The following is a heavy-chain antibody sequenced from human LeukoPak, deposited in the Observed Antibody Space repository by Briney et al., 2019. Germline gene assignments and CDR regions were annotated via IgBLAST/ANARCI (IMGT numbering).Heavy chain of an antibody. CDR2: INQSGNT. D-gene: IGHD1-7*01. Sequence: PSETLSLTCAVSGETFGGFYWSWIRQSPGKGLEWIGEINQSGNTYYNTSLKSRVTMSVDSSKNQFSLRLSSVTAADTAVYYCARGSPNYATYWGQGTLVTVSS. V-gene: IGHV4-34*01. CDR3: ARGSPNYATY. J-gene: IGHJ4*02. CDR1: GETFGGFY.